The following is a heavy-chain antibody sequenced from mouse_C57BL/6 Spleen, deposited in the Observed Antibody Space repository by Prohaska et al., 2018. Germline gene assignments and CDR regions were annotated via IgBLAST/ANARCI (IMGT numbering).Heavy chain of an antibody. CDR3: ASNWSRAWFAY. Sequence: GYTFTDYYMNWVKQSHGKSLEWIGDINPNNGGTSYNQKFKGKATLTVDKSSSTAYMELRSLTSEDSAVYYCASNWSRAWFAYWGQGTLVTVSA. J-gene: IGHJ3*01. CDR1: GYTFTDYY. CDR2: INPNNGGT. D-gene: IGHD4-1*02. V-gene: IGHV1-26*01.